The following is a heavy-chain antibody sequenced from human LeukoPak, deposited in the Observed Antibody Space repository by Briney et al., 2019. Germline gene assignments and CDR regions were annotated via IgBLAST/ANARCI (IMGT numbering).Heavy chain of an antibody. CDR2: ISYDGSNK. J-gene: IGHJ6*03. CDR1: GFTFSSYA. D-gene: IGHD2-2*01. CDR3: ARDEAGSTTDYYYYMDV. V-gene: IGHV3-30-3*01. Sequence: GGSLRLSCAASGFTFSSYAMHWVRQAPGKGLEWVAVISYDGSNKYYADSVKGRFTISRDNSKNTLYLQMNSLRAEDTAVYYCARDEAGSTTDYYYYMDVWGKGTTVTVSS.